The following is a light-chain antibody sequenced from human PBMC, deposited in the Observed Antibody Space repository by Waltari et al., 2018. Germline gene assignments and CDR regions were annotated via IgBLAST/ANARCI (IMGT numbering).Light chain of an antibody. CDR3: LQDNNYPLT. V-gene: IGKV1-6*01. J-gene: IGKJ4*01. CDR1: QGITND. CDR2: AAS. Sequence: AIQMTQSPSSLSASVGDRVPITCRASQGITNDLGWYQQKPGKAPKLLIYAASTLQRGVPSRFSGSGSGTDFTLIISSLQPEDFATYYCLQDNNYPLTFGGGTKVEI.